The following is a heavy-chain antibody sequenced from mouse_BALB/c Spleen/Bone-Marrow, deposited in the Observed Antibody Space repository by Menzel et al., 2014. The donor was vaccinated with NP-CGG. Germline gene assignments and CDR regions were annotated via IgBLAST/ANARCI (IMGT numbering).Heavy chain of an antibody. V-gene: IGHV5-12-2*01. CDR1: GFTFSSYS. J-gene: IGHJ4*01. CDR3: TRHGEVRRFYYALDY. D-gene: IGHD2-14*01. Sequence: EVKLVESGGGLVQPGGSLKLSCTASGFTFSSYSMSWVRQTPEKRLEWVAYISNGGGSTYYPDAVKGRFPISRDNAKNSLYLQMSSLKSEDTAMYYCTRHGEVRRFYYALDYWGQGTSVTVSS. CDR2: ISNGGGST.